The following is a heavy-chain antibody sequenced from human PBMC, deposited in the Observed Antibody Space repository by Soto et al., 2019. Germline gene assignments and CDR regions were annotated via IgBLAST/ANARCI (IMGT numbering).Heavy chain of an antibody. J-gene: IGHJ4*02. D-gene: IGHD4-17*01. CDR3: ARVGVDTVTYYFDY. V-gene: IGHV1-69*13. Sequence: GASVKVSCKASGGTFSSYAISWVRQAPGQGLEWMGGIIPIFGTANYAQKFQGRVTITADESTSTAYMELSSLRSEDTAVYYCARVGVDTVTYYFDYWGQGTLVTVSS. CDR2: IIPIFGTA. CDR1: GGTFSSYA.